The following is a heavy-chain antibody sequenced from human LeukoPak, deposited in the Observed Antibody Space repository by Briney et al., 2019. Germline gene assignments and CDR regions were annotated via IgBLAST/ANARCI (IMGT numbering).Heavy chain of an antibody. CDR1: GFTFSSYG. V-gene: IGHV3-33*01. Sequence: PGGSLRLSCAASGFTFSSYGMQWVRQAPGKGLEWVAVIWYDGSNKYYADSVKGRFTISRDNSKNTLYLQMNTLRAEDTAVYYCARREYCSSTSCYGVTYWGQGTLVTVSS. CDR2: IWYDGSNK. D-gene: IGHD2-2*01. J-gene: IGHJ4*02. CDR3: ARREYCSSTSCYGVTY.